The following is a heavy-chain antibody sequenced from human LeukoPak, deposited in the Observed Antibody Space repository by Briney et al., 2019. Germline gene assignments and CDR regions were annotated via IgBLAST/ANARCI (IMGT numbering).Heavy chain of an antibody. CDR2: INPSGSST. CDR1: GYTFTSYY. J-gene: IGHJ6*02. Sequence: ASVKVSCKASGYTFTSYYMHWVRQAPGQGLEWMGIINPSGSSTSYAQKFQGRVTMTRDTSTSTVYMELSSLRSEDTAVYYCARGLQWLVWGYYYYGMDVWGQGTTVTVSS. D-gene: IGHD6-19*01. V-gene: IGHV1-46*01. CDR3: ARGLQWLVWGYYYYGMDV.